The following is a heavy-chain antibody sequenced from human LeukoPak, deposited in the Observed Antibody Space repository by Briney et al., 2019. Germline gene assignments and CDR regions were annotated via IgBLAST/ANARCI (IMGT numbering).Heavy chain of an antibody. CDR1: GGTFSSYA. D-gene: IGHD5-24*01. CDR2: IIPILGIA. J-gene: IGHJ4*02. CDR3: AIPRDGYTYDY. V-gene: IGHV1-69*04. Sequence: GASVKVSCKASGGTFSSYAISWVRQAPGQGLEWMERIIPILGIANYAQKFQGRVTITADKSTNTAYMELSSLRSEDTAVYYCAIPRDGYTYDYWGQGTLVTVSS.